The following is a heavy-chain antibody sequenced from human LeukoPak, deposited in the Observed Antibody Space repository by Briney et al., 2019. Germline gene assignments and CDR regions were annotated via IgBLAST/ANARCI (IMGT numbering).Heavy chain of an antibody. CDR3: ATDLLGGRYFDY. CDR1: GYTLTELS. D-gene: IGHD1-26*01. Sequence: ASVKVSCKVSGYTLTELSMHWARQAPGKGLEWMGGFDPEDGETIYAQKFQGRVTMTEDTSTDTAYMELSSLRSEDTAVYYCATDLLGGRYFDYWGQGTLVTVSS. CDR2: FDPEDGET. J-gene: IGHJ4*02. V-gene: IGHV1-24*01.